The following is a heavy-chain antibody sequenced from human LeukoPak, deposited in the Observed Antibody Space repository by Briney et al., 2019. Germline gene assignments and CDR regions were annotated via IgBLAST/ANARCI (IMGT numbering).Heavy chain of an antibody. V-gene: IGHV3-21*01. D-gene: IGHD2-21*02. CDR3: ARSFLRYCGGDCYPTSPIDY. CDR2: ICSNSSYI. Sequence: GGALRLSCAASGFTFSSYSMKWGRQAPGEGLEWGSSICSNSSYIYYADSVKGRFTISRDNAKNSLYLQMNSLRAEDTAVYYCARSFLRYCGGDCYPTSPIDYWGQGTLVTVSS. J-gene: IGHJ4*02. CDR1: GFTFSSYS.